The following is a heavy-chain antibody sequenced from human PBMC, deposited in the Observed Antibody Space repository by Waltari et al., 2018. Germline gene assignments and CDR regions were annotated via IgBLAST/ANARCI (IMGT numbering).Heavy chain of an antibody. Sequence: QVQLQQWGAGLLKPSETLSLTCAVYGGSFSGYYWSWIRQPPGKGLEWIGEINHSGSTNYNPSLKSRVTISVDTSKNQFSLKLSSVTAADTAVYYCARGGYSYALLYWYFDLWGRGTLVTVSS. D-gene: IGHD5-18*01. J-gene: IGHJ2*01. V-gene: IGHV4-34*01. CDR3: ARGGYSYALLYWYFDL. CDR1: GGSFSGYY. CDR2: INHSGST.